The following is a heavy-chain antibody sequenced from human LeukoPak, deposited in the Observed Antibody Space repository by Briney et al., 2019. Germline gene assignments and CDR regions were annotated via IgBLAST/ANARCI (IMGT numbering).Heavy chain of an antibody. CDR3: ASTRRAAVAGRFDS. CDR2: IYYSGNT. J-gene: IGHJ4*02. CDR1: GASMNSNY. Sequence: SEALSLTCTVSGASMNSNYWSWIRQPPGRGLEWIGYIYYSGNTNSSPSLGSRVTMSLDASKNQFSLKVNSVTAADTAIYYCASTRRAAVAGRFDSWGQGTLVTVSS. V-gene: IGHV4-59*08. D-gene: IGHD6-19*01.